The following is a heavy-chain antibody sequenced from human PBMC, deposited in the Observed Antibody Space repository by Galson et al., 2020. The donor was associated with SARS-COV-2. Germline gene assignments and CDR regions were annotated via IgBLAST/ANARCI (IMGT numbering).Heavy chain of an antibody. CDR1: GYTFTSYY. CDR2: INPSGGST. Sequence: ASVKVSCKASGYTFTSYYMHWVRQAPGQGLEWMGIINPSGGSTSYAQKFQGRVTMTRDTSTSTVYMELSSLRSEDTAVYYCARETGYCSSTSCYAPPPYFDYWGQGTLVTVSS. V-gene: IGHV1-46*01. CDR3: ARETGYCSSTSCYAPPPYFDY. D-gene: IGHD2-2*01. J-gene: IGHJ4*02.